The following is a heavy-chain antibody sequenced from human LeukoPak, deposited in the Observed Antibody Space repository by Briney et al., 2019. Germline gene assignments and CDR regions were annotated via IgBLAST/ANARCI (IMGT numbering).Heavy chain of an antibody. D-gene: IGHD5-18*01. CDR3: ARAGSADRSGQLWFYVLGY. Sequence: GGSLRLSCAASGFTVSSNYMSWVRQAPGKGLEWVSVIYSGGSTYYADSVKGRFTISRHNSKNTLYLQMNSLRAEDTAVYYCARAGSADRSGQLWFYVLGYWGQGTLVTVSS. V-gene: IGHV3-53*04. J-gene: IGHJ4*02. CDR1: GFTVSSNY. CDR2: IYSGGST.